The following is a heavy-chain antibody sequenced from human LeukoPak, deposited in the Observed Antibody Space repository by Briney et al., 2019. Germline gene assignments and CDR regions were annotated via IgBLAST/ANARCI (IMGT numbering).Heavy chain of an antibody. Sequence: GGSLRLSSAASGFTVSSNYMSWVRRAPGKGLEWVSVIYSGGSTYYADSVKGRFTISRDNSKNTLYLQMNSLRAEDTAVYYCARWGYSYGYFDYWGQGTLVTVSS. J-gene: IGHJ4*02. V-gene: IGHV3-66*01. CDR3: ARWGYSYGYFDY. CDR2: IYSGGST. CDR1: GFTVSSNY. D-gene: IGHD5-18*01.